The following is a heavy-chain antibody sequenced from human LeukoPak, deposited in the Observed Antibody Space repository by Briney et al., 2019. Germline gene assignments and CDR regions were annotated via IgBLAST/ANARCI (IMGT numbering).Heavy chain of an antibody. J-gene: IGHJ6*02. CDR1: GFTFSTYA. CDR2: ISSSGGST. D-gene: IGHD2-21*02. CDR3: AKEGAAYCGGDCYSGRYYYYGIDV. Sequence: GGSLRLSCAASGFTFSTYAFSWVRQAPGKGPEWVSAISSSGGSTYYADSVKGRFTISRDNSKNTLYLQMNSLRAEDTAVYYCAKEGAAYCGGDCYSGRYYYYGIDVWGQGTTVTVSS. V-gene: IGHV3-23*01.